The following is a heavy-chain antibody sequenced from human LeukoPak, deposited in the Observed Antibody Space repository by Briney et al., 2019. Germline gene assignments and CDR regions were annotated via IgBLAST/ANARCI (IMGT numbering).Heavy chain of an antibody. Sequence: GGSLRLSCAASGFTFSSYAMSWVRQAPGKGLEWVSAISGSGGSTYYADSVKGRFTISRDNSKNTLYLQMNSLRAEDTAVYYCAKIMTSMIAVVITAPLDYWGPGTLVTVSS. V-gene: IGHV3-23*01. CDR3: AKIMTSMIAVVITAPLDY. D-gene: IGHD3-22*01. J-gene: IGHJ4*02. CDR2: ISGSGGST. CDR1: GFTFSSYA.